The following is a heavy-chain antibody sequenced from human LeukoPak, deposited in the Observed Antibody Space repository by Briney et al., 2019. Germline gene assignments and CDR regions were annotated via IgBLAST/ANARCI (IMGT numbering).Heavy chain of an antibody. D-gene: IGHD3-9*01. V-gene: IGHV3-23*01. J-gene: IGHJ4*02. Sequence: GSLRLSCAASGFTFSNYAMSWVRQAPGKGLEWVSAISGNGGSTFDADSVKGRFSISRDNSKNTLYLQMNSLRAEDTAVYYCARDPGYAIYYFDYWGQGTLVTVSS. CDR2: ISGNGGST. CDR1: GFTFSNYA. CDR3: ARDPGYAIYYFDY.